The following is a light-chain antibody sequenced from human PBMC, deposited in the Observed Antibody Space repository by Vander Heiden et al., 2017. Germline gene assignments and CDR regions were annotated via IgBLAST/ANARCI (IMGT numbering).Light chain of an antibody. V-gene: IGLV2-14*01. CDR2: EVS. Sequence: QSALTQPAPVSGSPGQSITISCTGTSSDVGGYNYVSWYQQHPGKVPKLLIYEVSNRPSGVSVRFSGSESGTTASLTISGLQAEDEADYYCSSYTRSTTFVFGTGTKVAVL. CDR1: SSDVGGYNY. CDR3: SSYTRSTTFV. J-gene: IGLJ1*01.